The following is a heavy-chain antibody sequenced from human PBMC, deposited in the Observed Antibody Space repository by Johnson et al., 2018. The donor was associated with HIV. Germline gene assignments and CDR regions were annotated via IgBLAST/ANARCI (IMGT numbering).Heavy chain of an antibody. D-gene: IGHD4-17*01. CDR1: GFTFSAYY. Sequence: QVQLVESGGGLVKPGGSLRLSCAASGFTFSAYYMSWIRQAPGTGLECLAYISSSGSSVYYTDSVKGRFTISRDNTKNSLHLQMNSLRAEDTAVYYCARDATPWGGAYVGYAFDLWGQGTMVAVSS. J-gene: IGHJ3*01. V-gene: IGHV3-11*04. CDR2: ISSSGSSV. CDR3: ARDATPWGGAYVGYAFDL.